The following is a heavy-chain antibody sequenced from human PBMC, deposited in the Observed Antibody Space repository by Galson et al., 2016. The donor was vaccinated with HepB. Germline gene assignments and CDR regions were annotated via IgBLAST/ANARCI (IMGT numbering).Heavy chain of an antibody. CDR1: GGSISSGGYY. J-gene: IGHJ4*02. CDR3: ARDRSSGSGNFGY. Sequence: PLSLTCTVSGGSISSGGYYWSWIRQHPGKGLEWIGYIYHSGGTYYNPSLKSRVSISVDTSKNQFSLRLSSVTDADTAVYYCARDRSSGSGNFGYWGQGTLVTVSS. CDR2: IYHSGGT. D-gene: IGHD3-10*01. V-gene: IGHV4-31*03.